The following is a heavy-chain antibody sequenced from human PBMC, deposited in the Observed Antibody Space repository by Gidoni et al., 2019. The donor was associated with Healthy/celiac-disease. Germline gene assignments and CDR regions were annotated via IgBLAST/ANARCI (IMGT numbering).Heavy chain of an antibody. Sequence: QVPLVQSGAEVTTPGASVKVSCKASGYTFTDYYMHWVRQAPGQGLEWMGWINPNSGGTNYAQKFQGRVTMTRDTSISTAYMELSRLRSDDTAVYYCAREGLGFIVATIFGYWGQGTLVTVSS. CDR1: GYTFTDYY. D-gene: IGHD5-12*01. CDR3: AREGLGFIVATIFGY. J-gene: IGHJ4*02. V-gene: IGHV1-2*02. CDR2: INPNSGGT.